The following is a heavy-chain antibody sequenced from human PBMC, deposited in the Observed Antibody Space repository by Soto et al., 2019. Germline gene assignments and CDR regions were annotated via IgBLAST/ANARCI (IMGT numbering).Heavy chain of an antibody. V-gene: IGHV1-3*01. J-gene: IGHJ4*02. CDR1: GYTFTNYA. CDR2: INAGDGNT. CDR3: VRXGAXXGNINFDF. Sequence: QVQLVQSGAEVKRPGASVKVSCKASGYTFTNYAVHWVRQAXGQRLEWMGWINAGDGNTKYSRNFQGRVTITRDTSASTAYMELSSLRSEDTAVYXXVRXGAXXGNINFDFWGQGTLVTVSS.